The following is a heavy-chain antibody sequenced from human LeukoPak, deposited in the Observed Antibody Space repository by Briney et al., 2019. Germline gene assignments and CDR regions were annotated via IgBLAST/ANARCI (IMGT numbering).Heavy chain of an antibody. Sequence: TTSETLSLTCTVSGGSINIYYWSWIRQPAGKGLEWIGRIYTSGSTNYNPSLKTRVTMSVDTSKNQFSLKLSSVTAADTAVYYCARHKGIWFIAVASFDYWGQGTLVTVSS. CDR1: GGSINIYY. J-gene: IGHJ4*02. V-gene: IGHV4-4*07. CDR2: IYTSGST. D-gene: IGHD6-19*01. CDR3: ARHKGIWFIAVASFDY.